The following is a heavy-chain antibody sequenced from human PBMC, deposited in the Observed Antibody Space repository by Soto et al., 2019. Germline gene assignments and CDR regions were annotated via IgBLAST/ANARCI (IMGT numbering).Heavy chain of an antibody. CDR1: GGAVSDYV. CDR3: ARASLGPGYRAGKGWFDP. CDR2: IIPSFGTA. Sequence: QVHLVQSGAEVKKPGTSVRVSCKASGGAVSDYVIAWVRQAPGQGPEWMGGIIPSFGTANYAQTFLGRVTMTAAKSTNTAYLELKSLTYEDTAVYYCARASLGPGYRAGKGWFDPWGQGTLVTVSS. D-gene: IGHD6-13*01. J-gene: IGHJ5*02. V-gene: IGHV1-69*06.